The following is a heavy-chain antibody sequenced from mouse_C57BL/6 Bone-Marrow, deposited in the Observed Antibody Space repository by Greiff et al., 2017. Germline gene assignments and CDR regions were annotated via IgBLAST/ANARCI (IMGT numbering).Heavy chain of an antibody. J-gene: IGHJ4*01. V-gene: IGHV2-4*01. CDR2: IWSGGST. Sequence: VQLQQSGPGLVQPSQSLSITCTVSGFSLTSYGVHWVRQPPGKGLEWLGVIWSGGSTDYNAAFISRLSISKDNSKSQVFFKMNSLQADDTAIYYCAKNFITTVVATPYYYAMDYWGQGTSVTVSS. CDR1: GFSLTSYG. CDR3: AKNFITTVVATPYYYAMDY. D-gene: IGHD1-1*01.